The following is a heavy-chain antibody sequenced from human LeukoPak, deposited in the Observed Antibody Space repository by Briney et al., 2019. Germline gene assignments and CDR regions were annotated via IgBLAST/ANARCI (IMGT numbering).Heavy chain of an antibody. CDR2: ISGSGGST. V-gene: IGHV3-23*01. CDR3: AKDASITMIVVVINYFDY. J-gene: IGHJ4*02. D-gene: IGHD3-22*01. CDR1: GFTFSSSA. Sequence: GGSLRLSCAASGFTFSSSAMSWVRQAPGKGLEWVSAISGSGGSTYYADSVKGRFTISRDNSKNTLYLQMNSLRAEDTAVYYCAKDASITMIVVVINYFDYWGQGTLVTVSS.